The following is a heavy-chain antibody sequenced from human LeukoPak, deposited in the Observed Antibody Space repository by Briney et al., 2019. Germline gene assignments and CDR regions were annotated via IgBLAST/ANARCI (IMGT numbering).Heavy chain of an antibody. V-gene: IGHV4-34*01. D-gene: IGHD6-13*01. Sequence: PSETLSLTCAVYGGSFSGYYWSWIRQPPGKGLEWIGEINHSGSTNYNPSLKSRVTISVDTSKNQFSLKLSSVTAADTAVYYCARQTAAAARPFDYWGQGTLVTVPS. CDR2: INHSGST. J-gene: IGHJ4*02. CDR3: ARQTAAAARPFDY. CDR1: GGSFSGYY.